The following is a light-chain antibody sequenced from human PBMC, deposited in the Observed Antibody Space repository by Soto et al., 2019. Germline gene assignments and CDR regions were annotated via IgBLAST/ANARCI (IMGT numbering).Light chain of an antibody. CDR1: SSDVGGYNY. V-gene: IGLV2-14*01. Sequence: QSVRTQPASESGSPGQSITISCTRNSSDVGGYNYVSWYQQHPGKAPKLMIYDVSNRPSGVSNRFSGSKSGNTASLTISVLQAEDEADYYCSSYTSSSTQVFGTGTKVTVL. CDR2: DVS. CDR3: SSYTSSSTQV. J-gene: IGLJ1*01.